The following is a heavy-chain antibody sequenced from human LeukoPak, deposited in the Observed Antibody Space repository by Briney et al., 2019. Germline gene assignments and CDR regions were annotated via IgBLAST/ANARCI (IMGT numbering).Heavy chain of an antibody. Sequence: GASVKVSCKASGGTFSSYAISWVRQAPGQGLEWMGGIIPIFGTANYAQKFQGRVTITADESTSTAYVELSSLGSEDTAVYYCARGSIRFLEWLSFDYWGQGTLVTVSS. CDR1: GGTFSSYA. V-gene: IGHV1-69*01. D-gene: IGHD3-3*01. J-gene: IGHJ4*02. CDR3: ARGSIRFLEWLSFDY. CDR2: IIPIFGTA.